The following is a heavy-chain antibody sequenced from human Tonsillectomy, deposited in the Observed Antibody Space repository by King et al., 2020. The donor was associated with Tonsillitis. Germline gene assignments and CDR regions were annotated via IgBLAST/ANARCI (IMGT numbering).Heavy chain of an antibody. CDR2: IYSGGSST. D-gene: IGHD6-13*01. CDR1: GFTFSSYA. J-gene: IGHJ6*02. V-gene: IGHV3-23*03. CDR3: AKDSSRWYPCGMDV. Sequence: EVQLVESGGGLVQPGGSLRLSCAASGFTFSSYAMSWVRQAPGEGLEWVSIIYSGGSSTYYADSVKGRFTISRDNSKNTLYLQMNSLRAEDTVVYYCAKDSSRWYPCGMDVGGQGTTVTVPS.